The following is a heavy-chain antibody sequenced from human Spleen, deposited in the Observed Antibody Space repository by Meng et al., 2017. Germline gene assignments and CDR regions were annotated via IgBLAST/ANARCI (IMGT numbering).Heavy chain of an antibody. J-gene: IGHJ4*02. CDR2: IKSKTDGGTT. Sequence: GESLKISCAASGFTFSNAWMSWVRQAPGKGLEWVGHIKSKTDGGTTDYTAPVKGRFTISRDDSKNMLYLQMNSLKTEDTAVYYCTDGYYFGSGTSDYWGQGALVTVSS. CDR1: GFTFSNAW. CDR3: TDGYYFGSGTSDY. V-gene: IGHV3-15*01. D-gene: IGHD3-10*01.